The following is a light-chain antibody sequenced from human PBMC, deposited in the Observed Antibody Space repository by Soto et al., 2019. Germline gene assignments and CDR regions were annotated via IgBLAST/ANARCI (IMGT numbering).Light chain of an antibody. V-gene: IGKV1-39*01. CDR3: QQSFSTPYT. Sequence: DLQMTQSPSSLSASVGDRVTITCRASHRINNYLNWYQQKPGKAPNLLIYAASSLQSGVPSRFSGSGSGTDFTLTISSLQPGDFATYYCQQSFSTPYTFGQGTNLEI. CDR1: HRINNY. CDR2: AAS. J-gene: IGKJ2*01.